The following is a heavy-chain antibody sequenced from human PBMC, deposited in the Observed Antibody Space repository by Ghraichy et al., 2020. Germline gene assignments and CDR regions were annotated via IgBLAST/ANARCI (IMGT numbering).Heavy chain of an antibody. V-gene: IGHV4-59*01. D-gene: IGHD3-9*01. CDR2: IYYSGST. Sequence: ETLSLTCTVSGGSISSYYWSWIRQPPGKGLEWIGYIYYSGSTNYNPSLKSRVTISVDTSKNQFSLKLSSVTAADTAVYYCARDQAYYDILTGYLADYYGMDVWGQGTTVTVSS. CDR3: ARDQAYYDILTGYLADYYGMDV. CDR1: GGSISSYY. J-gene: IGHJ6*02.